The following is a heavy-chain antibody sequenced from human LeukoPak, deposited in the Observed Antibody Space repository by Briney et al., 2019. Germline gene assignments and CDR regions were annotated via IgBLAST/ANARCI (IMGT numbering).Heavy chain of an antibody. J-gene: IGHJ4*02. Sequence: PGGSLRLSCAASGFTFSGFWMHWVRQAPGKGLVWVSCISFDGSDATYADSVKGRFTISRDNAKNTLHLQMDSLTVEDTAVYYCTTDQGQRYCSSTSCYPFDYWGQGTLVTVSS. CDR2: ISFDGSDA. V-gene: IGHV3-74*01. D-gene: IGHD2-2*01. CDR1: GFTFSGFW. CDR3: TTDQGQRYCSSTSCYPFDY.